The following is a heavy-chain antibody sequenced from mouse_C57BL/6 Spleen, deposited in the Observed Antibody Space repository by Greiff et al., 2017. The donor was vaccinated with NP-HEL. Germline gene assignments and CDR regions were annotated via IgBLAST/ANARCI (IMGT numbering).Heavy chain of an antibody. J-gene: IGHJ2*01. CDR3: ARGGSSLIDY. V-gene: IGHV1-42*01. Sequence: VQLQQSGPELVKPGASVKISCKASGYSFTGYYMNWVKQSPEKSLEWIGKINPSTGGTTYNQKFKAKATLTVDKSSSTAYMQLKSLTSEDSAVYYCARGGSSLIDYWGQGTTLTVSS. CDR1: GYSFTGYY. CDR2: INPSTGGT. D-gene: IGHD1-1*01.